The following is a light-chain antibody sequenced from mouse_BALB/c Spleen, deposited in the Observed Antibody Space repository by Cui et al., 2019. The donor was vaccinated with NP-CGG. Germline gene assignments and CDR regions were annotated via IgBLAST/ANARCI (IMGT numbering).Light chain of an antibody. CDR1: TGAVTTSNY. CDR2: GTN. V-gene: IGLV1*01. Sequence: AVVSQEIALTTSPGETVTLTCRSSTGAVTTSNYANWVQEKPDHLFTGLIGGTNNRVPGVPARFSGSLIGDKAALTITGAQTEDEAMYFCALWYSNHWVFGGGTKLTVL. CDR3: ALWYSNHWV. J-gene: IGLJ1*01.